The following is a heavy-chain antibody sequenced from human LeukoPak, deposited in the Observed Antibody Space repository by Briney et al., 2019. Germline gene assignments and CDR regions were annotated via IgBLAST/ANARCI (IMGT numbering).Heavy chain of an antibody. Sequence: PSQTLSLTCTVSGGSISSGDYYWSWIRQPPGKGLEWIGYIYYSGSTYYNPSLKSRVTISVDTSKNQYSLKLSSVTAADTAVYYCARDGRYSISWYYMDVWGKGTTVTVSS. CDR2: IYYSGST. D-gene: IGHD6-13*01. V-gene: IGHV4-30-4*08. CDR1: GGSISSGDYY. CDR3: ARDGRYSISWYYMDV. J-gene: IGHJ6*03.